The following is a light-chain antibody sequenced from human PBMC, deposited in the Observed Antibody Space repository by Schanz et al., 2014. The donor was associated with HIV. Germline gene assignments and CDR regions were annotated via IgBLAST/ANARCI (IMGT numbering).Light chain of an antibody. CDR3: SSYTSSSLVV. V-gene: IGLV2-14*01. J-gene: IGLJ2*01. Sequence: QSALTQPRSVSGSPGQSVTISCIGTSSDVGGDNYVSWYQQHPGKAPKLMIYDVSNLPSGVSNRFSGSKSGNTASLTISGLQAEDEADDYCSSYTSSSLVVFGGGTKLTVL. CDR2: DVS. CDR1: SSDVGGDNY.